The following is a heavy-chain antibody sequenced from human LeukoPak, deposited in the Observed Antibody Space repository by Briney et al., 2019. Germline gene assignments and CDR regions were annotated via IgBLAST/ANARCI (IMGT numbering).Heavy chain of an antibody. V-gene: IGHV3-21*01. CDR3: ARDNRKYSSGWN. J-gene: IGHJ4*02. Sequence: GGSLKLSCAASGFTFSSYSMNWVRQAPGKGLEWVSSISSSSSYIYYADSVKGRFTISRDNAKNSLYLQMNSLRAEDTAVYYCARDNRKYSSGWNWGQGTLVTVSS. D-gene: IGHD6-19*01. CDR1: GFTFSSYS. CDR2: ISSSSSYI.